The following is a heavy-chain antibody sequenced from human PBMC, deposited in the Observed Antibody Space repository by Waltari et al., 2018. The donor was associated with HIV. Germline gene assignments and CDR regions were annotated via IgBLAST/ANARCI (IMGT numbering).Heavy chain of an antibody. D-gene: IGHD2-2*01. J-gene: IGHJ6*02. Sequence: QVQLVQSGAAVKKPGASVKVSCKASGYTFTRYDINWVRQATGQGLEWMGWMNPNSGNTGYAQKFQGRVTMTRNTSISTAYMELSSLRSEDTAVYYCARLGYCSSTSCYYYYYYGMDVWGQGTTVTVSS. CDR3: ARLGYCSSTSCYYYYYYGMDV. CDR1: GYTFTRYD. CDR2: MNPNSGNT. V-gene: IGHV1-8*01.